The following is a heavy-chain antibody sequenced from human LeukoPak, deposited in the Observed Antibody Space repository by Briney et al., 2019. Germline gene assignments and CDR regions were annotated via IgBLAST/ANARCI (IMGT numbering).Heavy chain of an antibody. CDR1: GYTFTSYW. Sequence: GESLKISCQGSGYTFTSYWIGWVGQLPGKGLEWMGIIYPGDSDTRYSPSFQGQVTISADKSISTAYLQWSSLKASDTAMYYCARGGIDFWSGYYAREFDYWGQGTLVTVSS. V-gene: IGHV5-51*01. J-gene: IGHJ4*02. CDR3: ARGGIDFWSGYYAREFDY. D-gene: IGHD3-3*01. CDR2: IYPGDSDT.